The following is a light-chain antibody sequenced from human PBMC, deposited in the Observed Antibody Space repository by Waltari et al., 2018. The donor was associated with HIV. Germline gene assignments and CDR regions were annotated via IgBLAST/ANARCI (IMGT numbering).Light chain of an antibody. Sequence: QAGLTQPPSLSEDLRQNVTITCTGNSNNVGHPATVWLKQQRGRPPQVLFFPNSFPPTGIPERSSTSSSGNTASLTIIGRQSEDEADYYCSAWDITLSAWVFGGGTQVTV. J-gene: IGLJ3*02. CDR1: SNNVGHPA. V-gene: IGLV10-54*01. CDR2: PNS. CDR3: SAWDITLSAWV.